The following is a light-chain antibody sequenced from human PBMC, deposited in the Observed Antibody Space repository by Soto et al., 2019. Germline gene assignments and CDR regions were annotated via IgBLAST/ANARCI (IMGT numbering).Light chain of an antibody. CDR3: SSYTSRRTR. Sequence: QSALTQPASVSGSPGQSITISCTGTSSDVGGYNYVSWYQQHPGKAPKLRIYAVTDRPSGVSSRFSGSKSGTTASLTISGLQADDEGDYDCSSYTSRRTRFGTGTKVTVL. CDR2: AVT. CDR1: SSDVGGYNY. J-gene: IGLJ1*01. V-gene: IGLV2-14*01.